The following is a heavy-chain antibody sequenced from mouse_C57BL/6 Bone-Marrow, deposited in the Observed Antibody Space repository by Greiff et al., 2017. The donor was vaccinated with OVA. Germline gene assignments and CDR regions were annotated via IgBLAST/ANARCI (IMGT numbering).Heavy chain of an antibody. CDR2: IDPSDSST. J-gene: IGHJ2*01. Sequence: VQLQQPGAELVMPGASVKLSCKASGYTFTSYWMHWVKQRPGQGLEWIGEIDPSDSSTNYNQKFKGKATLTVDKSSSTAYMQLSSLTSEDSAVYYCARATVVAYSAIDYWGQGTTLTVSS. V-gene: IGHV1-69*01. CDR1: GYTFTSYW. D-gene: IGHD1-1*01. CDR3: ARATVVAYSAIDY.